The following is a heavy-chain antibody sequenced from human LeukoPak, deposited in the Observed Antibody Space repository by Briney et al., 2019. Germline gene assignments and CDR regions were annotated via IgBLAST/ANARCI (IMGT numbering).Heavy chain of an antibody. D-gene: IGHD3-16*02. CDR3: ARGLYDYVWGSYRSDPYFDY. Sequence: SETLSLTCAVYGGSFSGYYWSWIRQPPGKGLEWIGEINHSGSTNYNPSLKSRVTISVDTSKNQFSLKLSSVTAVDTAVYYCARGLYDYVWGSYRSDPYFDYWGQGTLVTVSS. CDR2: INHSGST. CDR1: GGSFSGYY. J-gene: IGHJ4*02. V-gene: IGHV4-34*01.